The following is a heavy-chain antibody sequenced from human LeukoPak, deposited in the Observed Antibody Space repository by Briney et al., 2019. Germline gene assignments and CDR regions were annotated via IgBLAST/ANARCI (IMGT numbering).Heavy chain of an antibody. J-gene: IGHJ4*02. V-gene: IGHV4-59*01. CDR3: ARDGVLGGLFVWDY. Sequence: PSGTLSLTCTVSGGSISGYYWSWIRQPPGKGLEWIGYIYYSGSTNYNPSLKSRVTISVDTSKNQFSLKLSSVTASDTAVYYCARDGVLGGLFVWDYWGQGTLVTVSS. D-gene: IGHD3-16*01. CDR1: GGSISGYY. CDR2: IYYSGST.